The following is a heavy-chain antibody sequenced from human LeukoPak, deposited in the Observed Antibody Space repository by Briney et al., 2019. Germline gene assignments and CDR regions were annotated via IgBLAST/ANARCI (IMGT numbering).Heavy chain of an antibody. CDR1: GFTFSSYA. J-gene: IGHJ4*02. CDR3: ARDWGSWDFDF. D-gene: IGHD6-13*01. V-gene: IGHV3-7*01. CDR2: IKLDGSEK. Sequence: PGGSLRLSCAASGFTFSSYAMTWVRQAPGRGLEWVANIKLDGSEKYYVDSVKGRFTISRDNAKNSLYLQMNSLRAEDTAVYFCARDWGSWDFDFWGQGTLVTVSS.